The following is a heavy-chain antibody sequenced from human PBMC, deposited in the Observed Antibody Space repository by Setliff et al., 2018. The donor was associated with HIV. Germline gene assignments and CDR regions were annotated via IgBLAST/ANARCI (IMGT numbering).Heavy chain of an antibody. CDR3: AREVPARQHFDF. J-gene: IGHJ4*02. D-gene: IGHD2-2*01. Sequence: SETLSLTCIVSGGSISSSSHYWGWIRQPPGKGLEWIGSIYYSGSTNYNPSLKSRVTISVDKSRSQFSLKVNSVTAADTAVYYCAREVPARQHFDFWGQGTLVTVSS. V-gene: IGHV4-39*07. CDR2: IYYSGST. CDR1: GGSISSSSHY.